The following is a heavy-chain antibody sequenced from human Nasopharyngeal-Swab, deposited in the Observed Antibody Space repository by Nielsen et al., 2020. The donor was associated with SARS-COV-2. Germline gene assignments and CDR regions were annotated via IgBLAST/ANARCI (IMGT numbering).Heavy chain of an antibody. CDR2: IYYSGIT. CDR3: ARTTHYDYVWGSHRPPNYFDY. CDR1: GDSITNTAYY. D-gene: IGHD3-16*01. J-gene: IGHJ4*02. V-gene: IGHV4-39*01. Sequence: SETLSLTCSVSGDSITNTAYYWGWIRQPPGKGLEWIANIYYSGITYNNPSLKSRVTISVDTSKSKLSLRLRSVTTADTAVYYCARTTHYDYVWGSHRPPNYFDYWGQGTLVTVSS.